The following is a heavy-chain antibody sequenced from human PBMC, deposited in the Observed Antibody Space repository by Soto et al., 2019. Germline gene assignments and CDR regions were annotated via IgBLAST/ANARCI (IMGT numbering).Heavy chain of an antibody. CDR2: ISGSGTST. V-gene: IGHV3-23*01. J-gene: IGHJ4*02. CDR3: AKLGTDSDY. Sequence: EVQLLESGGGLAQPGGSLRLSCAASGFTFNTYAMSWVRQAPGKGLEWVSAISGSGTSTYYADSVKGRFTISRDNSKNTVSLQMHSLRPEDTAVYYCAKLGTDSDYWGQGTLVTVSS. CDR1: GFTFNTYA. D-gene: IGHD2-8*02.